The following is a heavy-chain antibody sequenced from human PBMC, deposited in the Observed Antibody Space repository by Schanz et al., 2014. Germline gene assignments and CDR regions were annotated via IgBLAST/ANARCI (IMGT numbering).Heavy chain of an antibody. J-gene: IGHJ3*02. D-gene: IGHD7-27*01. CDR3: ARENLNWEAFDI. CDR1: GCTFSNYG. Sequence: EVQVVESGGDLVQPGGSLRLSCAVSGCTFSNYGMGWVRQAPGKGLEWVSFISASGDSTSYADSVKGRFTLSRDNAKNSMYLQMNSLRVEDTAVYYCARENLNWEAFDIWGQGTVVTVSS. V-gene: IGHV3-23*04. CDR2: ISASGDST.